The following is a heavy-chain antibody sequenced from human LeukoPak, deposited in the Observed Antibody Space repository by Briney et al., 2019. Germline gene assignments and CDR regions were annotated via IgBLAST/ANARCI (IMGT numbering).Heavy chain of an antibody. CDR2: ISYSGST. CDR3: ARGWVVGAPIPGY. CDR1: GGSISSYY. Sequence: PSETLSLTCTVSGGSISSYYWSWIRQPPGKGLEWIAYISYSGSTNYNPSLKSRVTISVDTSKNQFSLRLSSVTAADTAVYYCARGWVVGAPIPGYWGQETLVTVSS. J-gene: IGHJ4*02. D-gene: IGHD1-26*01. V-gene: IGHV4-59*01.